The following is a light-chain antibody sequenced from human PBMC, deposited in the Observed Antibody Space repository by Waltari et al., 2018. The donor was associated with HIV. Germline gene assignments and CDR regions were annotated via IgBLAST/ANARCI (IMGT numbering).Light chain of an antibody. J-gene: IGLJ2*01. Sequence: GSSSDVGTYSLVSWYQHHPGKAPKLMIYEGNKRPSGVSNRFSGSKSGNMASLTISGLQAEDEADYYCSSYTSFSTVLFGGGTKLTVL. CDR2: EGN. CDR1: SSDVGTYSL. V-gene: IGLV2-23*03. CDR3: SSYTSFSTVL.